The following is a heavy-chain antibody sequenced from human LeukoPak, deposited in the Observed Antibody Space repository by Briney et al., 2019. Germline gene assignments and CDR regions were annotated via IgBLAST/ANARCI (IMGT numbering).Heavy chain of an antibody. Sequence: GRSLSLSCAASGFTFSSYAMHWVRPAPGKGLEWVAVISYDGSNKYYADSVKGRFTISRDNSKNTLYLQMDSLRAEDTAVYYCARGSNAVAGTTYYYYYMDVWGKGTTVTVSS. CDR1: GFTFSSYA. J-gene: IGHJ6*03. CDR3: ARGSNAVAGTTYYYYYMDV. CDR2: ISYDGSNK. D-gene: IGHD6-19*01. V-gene: IGHV3-30*01.